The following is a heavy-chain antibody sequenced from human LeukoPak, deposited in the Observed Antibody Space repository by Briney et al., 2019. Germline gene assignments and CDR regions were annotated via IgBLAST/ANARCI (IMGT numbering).Heavy chain of an antibody. CDR1: GFTFSSYA. CDR2: ISGSGGST. V-gene: IGHV3-23*01. CDR3: AILPYYYDSSGYLAGMDV. Sequence: GGSLRLSCAASGFTFSSYAMSWVRQAPGKGLEWVSAISGSGGSTYYADSVRGRFTISRDNSKNTLYLQMNSLRAEDTAVYYCAILPYYYDSSGYLAGMDVWGQGTTVTVSS. J-gene: IGHJ6*02. D-gene: IGHD3-22*01.